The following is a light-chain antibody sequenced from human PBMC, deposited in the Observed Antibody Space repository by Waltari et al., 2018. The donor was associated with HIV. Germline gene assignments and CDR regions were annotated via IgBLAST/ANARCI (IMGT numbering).Light chain of an antibody. CDR2: EGT. V-gene: IGLV2-23*03. J-gene: IGLJ2*01. Sequence: QSPLPQPASVSGSPGQSITITCTGTSSDVGSYNLFSWYQQHPGKAPKLFIYEGTKRPSGVSERFSGSKSGNTASLTISGLQAEDEADYCCCSFAGSSNVLFGGGTKLTVL. CDR1: SSDVGSYNL. CDR3: CSFAGSSNVL.